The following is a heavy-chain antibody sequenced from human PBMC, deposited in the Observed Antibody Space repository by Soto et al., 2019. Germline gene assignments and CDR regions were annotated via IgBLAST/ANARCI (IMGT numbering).Heavy chain of an antibody. D-gene: IGHD3-22*01. CDR3: ARGSGYYYWDDY. Sequence: QVQLVQSGAEEKKPGASVKVSCKASGYTFTSYAMHWVRQAPGQRLEWVGWINAGNGNTKYSQKFQGRVTITRDTSASTAYMELRSLGSEDTAVYYCARGSGYYYWDDYWGQGNLVTVSS. J-gene: IGHJ4*02. CDR2: INAGNGNT. V-gene: IGHV1-3*05. CDR1: GYTFTSYA.